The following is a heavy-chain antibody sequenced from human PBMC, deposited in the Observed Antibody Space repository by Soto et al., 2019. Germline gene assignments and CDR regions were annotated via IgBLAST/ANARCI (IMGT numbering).Heavy chain of an antibody. CDR1: GGSISNGDYY. J-gene: IGHJ4*02. CDR2: IYYSGRT. D-gene: IGHD3-10*01. V-gene: IGHV4-30-4*01. Sequence: SETLSLTCTVSGGSISNGDYYWSWIRQSPGKGLEWIGHIYYSGRTYYNPSLKSRVTISVDTSKNQFSLKLSSVTAADTAVYYCARDREDFASGSDYNLFYFDYWGQGTLVTVSS. CDR3: ARDREDFASGSDYNLFYFDY.